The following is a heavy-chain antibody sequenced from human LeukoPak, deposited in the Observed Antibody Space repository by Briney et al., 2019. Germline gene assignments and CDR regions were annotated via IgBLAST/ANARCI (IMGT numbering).Heavy chain of an antibody. CDR3: ARSGYYGSGKRSRYYYYYMDV. CDR1: GYTFTSYG. D-gene: IGHD3-10*01. J-gene: IGHJ6*03. Sequence: ASVKVSCKASGYTFTSYGISWVRQAPGQGLEWMGWISAYNGNTNYAQKLQGRVTMTTDTSTSTAYMELSSLRSEDTAVYYCARSGYYGSGKRSRYYYYYMDVWGKGTTVTVSS. V-gene: IGHV1-18*01. CDR2: ISAYNGNT.